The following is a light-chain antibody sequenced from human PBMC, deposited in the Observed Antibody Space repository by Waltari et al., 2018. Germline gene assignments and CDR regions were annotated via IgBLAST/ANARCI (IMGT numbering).Light chain of an antibody. CDR1: QCVSSSY. Sequence: IVLTQSPGTLSLSPGERATLSCRASQCVSSSYLAWYQQKPGQAPRLLIDGASSRATGVPDRFSGSGSGTDFTLTISILEPEDCAVYYCQQFGNSPLTFGGGTKVESK. CDR2: GAS. V-gene: IGKV3-20*01. J-gene: IGKJ4*01. CDR3: QQFGNSPLT.